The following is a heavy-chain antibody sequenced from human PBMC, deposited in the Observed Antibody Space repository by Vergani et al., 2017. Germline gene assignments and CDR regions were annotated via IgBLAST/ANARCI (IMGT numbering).Heavy chain of an antibody. J-gene: IGHJ4*02. V-gene: IGHV3-23*01. D-gene: IGHD5-24*01. CDR3: ARTPLRWLQFVNYLDY. CDR2: ISGSGGST. Sequence: EVQLLESGGGLVQPGGSLRLSCAASGFTFSSYAMSWVRQAPGKGLEWVSAISGSGGSTYYADSVKGRFTISRDNSKNTLYLQMNSLRAEDTAVYYCARTPLRWLQFVNYLDYWGQGTLVTVSS. CDR1: GFTFSSYA.